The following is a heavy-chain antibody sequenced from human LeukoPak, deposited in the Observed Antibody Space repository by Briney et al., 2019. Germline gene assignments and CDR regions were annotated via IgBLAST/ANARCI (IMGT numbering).Heavy chain of an antibody. J-gene: IGHJ3*02. CDR3: ARLMGDIAMVDAFDI. D-gene: IGHD5-18*01. CDR2: IHHSGGT. CDR1: GGSFSSSSSY. V-gene: IGHV4-39*01. Sequence: PSETLSLTCTVSGGSFSSSSSYWGWIRQPPGKGLEWIGTIHHSGGTYYNPPLKSRLTISEDTSKNRFSLKLTSVTAADTAVYYCARLMGDIAMVDAFDIWGQGTMVTVSS.